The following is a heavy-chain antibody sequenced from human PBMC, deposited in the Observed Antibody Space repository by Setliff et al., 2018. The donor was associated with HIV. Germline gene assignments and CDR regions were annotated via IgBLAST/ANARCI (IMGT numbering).Heavy chain of an antibody. V-gene: IGHV1-8*01. Sequence: ASVKVSCKASGHTFSNVDIHWLRRATGQGLEWMGWMNPNTGVSGYALKFQARVTMTRDTSISTAYMELSSLTSEDTAVYYCARGKGVGGVVITGGLDVWGKGTTVTVSS. CDR1: GHTFSNVD. J-gene: IGHJ6*04. D-gene: IGHD3-10*01. CDR2: MNPNTGVS. CDR3: ARGKGVGGVVITGGLDV.